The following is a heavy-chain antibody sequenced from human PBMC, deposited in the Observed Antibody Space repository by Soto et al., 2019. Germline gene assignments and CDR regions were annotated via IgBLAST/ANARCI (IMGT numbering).Heavy chain of an antibody. J-gene: IGHJ5*02. V-gene: IGHV4-39*01. Sequence: TLSLTCTVSGGSIISSRHYWGWIRQPPGKGLEWIGTIYYSGSTYYNPSLKSRITISVDTSKNQFSLKLSSVTAADTAVYYCVKWATPGTWRENWFDPWGQGTLVTVSS. CDR2: IYYSGST. CDR3: VKWATPGTWRENWFDP. D-gene: IGHD6-13*01. CDR1: GGSIISSRHY.